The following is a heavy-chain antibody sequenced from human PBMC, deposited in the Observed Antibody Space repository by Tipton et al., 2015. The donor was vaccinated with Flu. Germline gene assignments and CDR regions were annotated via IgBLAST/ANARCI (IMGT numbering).Heavy chain of an antibody. Sequence: PGLVKPSETLSLICAVSDYSISSGYYWGWIRQPPGKGLEWIGCISHTGRTYYNPSLKSRVTISVDTSQNEFSLILRSVTAADTAVYFCARNWYYYDTRAYYALEYFDYWGQGTLVTVSS. J-gene: IGHJ4*02. D-gene: IGHD3-22*01. CDR3: ARNWYYYDTRAYYALEYFDY. CDR1: DYSISSGYY. V-gene: IGHV4-38-2*01. CDR2: ISHTGRT.